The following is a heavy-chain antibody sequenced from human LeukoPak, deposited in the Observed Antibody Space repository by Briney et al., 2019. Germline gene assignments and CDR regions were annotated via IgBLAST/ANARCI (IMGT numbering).Heavy chain of an antibody. J-gene: IGHJ2*01. CDR2: IYYSGST. D-gene: IGHD3-3*01. CDR1: GGSISSYY. Sequence: SETLSLTCTVSGGSISSYYWSWIRQSPGKGLEWIGYIYYSGSTNYNPSLKSRVTISVDTSKNQFSLKLSSVTAADTAVYYCARAAEDDFWSRNIWYFDLWGPGTLVTVSS. V-gene: IGHV4-59*01. CDR3: ARAAEDDFWSRNIWYFDL.